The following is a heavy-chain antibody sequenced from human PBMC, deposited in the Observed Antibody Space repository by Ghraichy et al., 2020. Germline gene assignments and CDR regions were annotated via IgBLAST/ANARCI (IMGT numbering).Heavy chain of an antibody. CDR1: GFTFSSYG. CDR2: IWYDGSNK. V-gene: IGHV3-33*01. CDR3: ARDRSSSWYFDY. D-gene: IGHD6-13*01. J-gene: IGHJ4*02. Sequence: GGSLRLSCAASGFTFSSYGMHWVRQAPGKGLEWVAVIWYDGSNKYYADSVKGRFTISRDNSKNTLYLQMNSLRAEDTAVYYCARDRSSSWYFDYWGQGTLVTVSS.